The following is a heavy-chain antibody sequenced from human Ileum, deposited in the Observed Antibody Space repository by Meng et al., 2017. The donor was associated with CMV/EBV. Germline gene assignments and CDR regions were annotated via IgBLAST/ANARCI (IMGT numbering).Heavy chain of an antibody. V-gene: IGHV3-30*02. D-gene: IGHD3-16*01. CDR2: VRSDGSNK. Sequence: QGQLVESGGGVVQPGGSLRLSCAVSGLTFSGYGMHWVRQAPGKGLEWVAFVRSDGSNKYYADSVKGRFTISRDNSENTLFLQMNSLRADDTAVYYCSSLGDYWGQGTLVTVSS. J-gene: IGHJ4*02. CDR3: SSLGDY. CDR1: GLTFSGYG.